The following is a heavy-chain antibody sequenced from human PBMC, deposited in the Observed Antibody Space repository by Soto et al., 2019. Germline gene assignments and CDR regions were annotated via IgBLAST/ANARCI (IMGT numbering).Heavy chain of an antibody. CDR1: GYSFTSYW. Sequence: GESLKISCKGSGYSFTSYWISWVRQMPGKGLEWMGRIDPSDSYTNYSPSFQGHVTISADKSISTAYLQWSSLKASETAMYYCAILGGYYEILTGAGGMDVWXQGXTVTVSS. D-gene: IGHD3-9*01. V-gene: IGHV5-10-1*01. CDR2: IDPSDSYT. J-gene: IGHJ6*02. CDR3: AILGGYYEILTGAGGMDV.